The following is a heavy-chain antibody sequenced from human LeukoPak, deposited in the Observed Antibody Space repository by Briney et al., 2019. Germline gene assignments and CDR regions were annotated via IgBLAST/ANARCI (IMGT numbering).Heavy chain of an antibody. V-gene: IGHV3-21*01. J-gene: IGHJ4*02. CDR1: GFTFGSYS. CDR3: ARETVNSGYDS. Sequence: GGSLRLSCAASGFTFGSYSMNWVRQAPGKGLEWVSSISSSSSYIYYADSVKGRFTISRDNAKNSLYLQMNSLRAEDTAVYYCARETVNSGYDSWGQGTLVTVSS. CDR2: ISSSSSYI. D-gene: IGHD5-12*01.